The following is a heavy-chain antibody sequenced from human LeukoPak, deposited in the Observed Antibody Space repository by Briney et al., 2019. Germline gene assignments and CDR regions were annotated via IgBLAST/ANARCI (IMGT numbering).Heavy chain of an antibody. CDR1: RGSISSGSVF. J-gene: IGHJ4*02. V-gene: IGHV4-61*02. D-gene: IGHD6-6*01. Sequence: SETLSLTCTVSRGSISSGSVFWSWIRQPVGKGLEWIGRIYTTESTNYNPSLKSRITMSLDTSKNQFSLRLRSLTAADTAVYYCARAMSIAARLQTIFDYWGQGTLVTVSS. CDR3: ARAMSIAARLQTIFDY. CDR2: IYTTEST.